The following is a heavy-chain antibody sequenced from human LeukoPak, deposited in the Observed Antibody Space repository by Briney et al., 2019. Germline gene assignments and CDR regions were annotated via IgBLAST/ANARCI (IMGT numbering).Heavy chain of an antibody. CDR2: IWYDGSNK. D-gene: IGHD6-19*01. J-gene: IGHJ4*02. V-gene: IGHV3-33*01. CDR3: ARGGVAGTFDY. Sequence: PGGSLRLSCAASGFTFSSYGMHWVRQAPGKGLEWVAVIWYDGSNKYYADSVKGRFTIPRDNSKNTPYLQMNSLRAEDTAVYYCARGGVAGTFDYWGQGTLVTVSS. CDR1: GFTFSSYG.